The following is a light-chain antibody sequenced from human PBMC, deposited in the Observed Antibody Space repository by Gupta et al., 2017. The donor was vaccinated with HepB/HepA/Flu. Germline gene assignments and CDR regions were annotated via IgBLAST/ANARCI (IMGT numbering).Light chain of an antibody. CDR1: QDISNY. CDR3: QQDDNLLIT. Sequence: DIQMTQSPSSLSASVGDRVTITCQASQDISNYLNWYQQKPGKAPKLLIYDASNLETGVPSRFSGSGSGTDFTFTISSLQPEDIATYYCQQDDNLLITFGQGTXLEIK. V-gene: IGKV1-33*01. CDR2: DAS. J-gene: IGKJ5*01.